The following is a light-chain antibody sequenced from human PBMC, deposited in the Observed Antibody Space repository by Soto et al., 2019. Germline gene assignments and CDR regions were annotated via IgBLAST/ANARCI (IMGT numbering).Light chain of an antibody. Sequence: QPVLTQPASVSGSPGQSITISCTGTSSDVGDYNYVSWYQQHPGKAPKLMIYDVSNRPSGVSSRFSGSKSGNTASLTISGLQAEDEADYYCNSYTSSSTLHVVFGGGTKLTVL. CDR3: NSYTSSSTLHVV. CDR1: SSDVGDYNY. J-gene: IGLJ2*01. CDR2: DVS. V-gene: IGLV2-14*03.